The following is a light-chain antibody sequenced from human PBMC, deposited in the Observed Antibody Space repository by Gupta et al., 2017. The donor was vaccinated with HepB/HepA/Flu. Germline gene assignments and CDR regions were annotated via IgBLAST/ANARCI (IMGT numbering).Light chain of an antibody. CDR1: QSLLTSIGYNY. J-gene: IGKJ3*01. V-gene: IGKV2-28*01. CDR2: VGS. CDR3: KQAQQTPFA. Sequence: IEMTQSPISLAVTPGEPASISCRSSQSLLTSIGYNYLDWYLQRPGQSPQLLIYVGSKRASGVPDRFSCSGSGKEFTLKISRGESEDVGVYYCKQAQQTPFAFGNGTNVDIK.